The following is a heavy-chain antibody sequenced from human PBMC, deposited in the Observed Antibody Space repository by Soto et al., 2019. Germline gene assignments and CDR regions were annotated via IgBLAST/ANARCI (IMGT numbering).Heavy chain of an antibody. Sequence: QVQLVQSGAEVKKPGASVKVSCKASGYTFTSYYMHWVRQAPGQGLEWMGIINPSGGSTSYEQKYQGSVTMTRDTSTSTVYMERSSLRSEDTAVYYCATTDYGDFLYYMDVWGKGTTVTVSS. CDR2: INPSGGST. V-gene: IGHV1-46*03. CDR3: ATTDYGDFLYYMDV. D-gene: IGHD4-17*01. CDR1: GYTFTSYY. J-gene: IGHJ6*03.